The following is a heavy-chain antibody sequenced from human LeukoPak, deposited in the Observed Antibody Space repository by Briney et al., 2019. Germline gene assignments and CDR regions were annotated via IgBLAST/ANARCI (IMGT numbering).Heavy chain of an antibody. CDR1: GFIFSTYG. CDR2: IWYDGSEK. Sequence: GGSLRLSCAASGFIFSTYGMHWVRQAPGKGLEWVSFIWYDGSEKYYAHSVRGRFTISRDNSNNTVYLQMNSLRAEDTAMYYCAKEFNSGSYRALDYWGQGTLVTVSS. D-gene: IGHD1-26*01. V-gene: IGHV3-30*02. J-gene: IGHJ4*02. CDR3: AKEFNSGSYRALDY.